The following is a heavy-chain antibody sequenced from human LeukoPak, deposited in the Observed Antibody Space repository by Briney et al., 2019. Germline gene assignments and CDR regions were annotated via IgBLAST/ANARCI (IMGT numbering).Heavy chain of an antibody. CDR3: ARAAAPGKNWFDP. D-gene: IGHD6-13*01. CDR2: INPSGGAT. Sequence: GASVKVSCKASGYTFTSYYIHWVRQAPGQGLEWMGLINPSGGATIYAQKFQGRLTMTRDTSTSTVSMELSSLRSDDTAMYYCARAAAPGKNWFDPWGQGTLVTVSS. V-gene: IGHV1-46*01. CDR1: GYTFTSYY. J-gene: IGHJ5*02.